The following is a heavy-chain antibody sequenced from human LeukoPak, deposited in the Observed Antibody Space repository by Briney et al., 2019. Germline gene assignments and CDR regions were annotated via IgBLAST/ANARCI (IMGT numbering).Heavy chain of an antibody. D-gene: IGHD3-3*01. Sequence: ASVKVSCKASGYTFTSYGISWVRQAPGQGLEWMGWISAYNGNTNYAQKLQGRVTMTTDTSTSTAYMELRSLRSDDTAVYYCARGYDFWSGYYILPFDYWGQGTLVTVSS. J-gene: IGHJ4*02. CDR2: ISAYNGNT. V-gene: IGHV1-18*01. CDR3: ARGYDFWSGYYILPFDY. CDR1: GYTFTSYG.